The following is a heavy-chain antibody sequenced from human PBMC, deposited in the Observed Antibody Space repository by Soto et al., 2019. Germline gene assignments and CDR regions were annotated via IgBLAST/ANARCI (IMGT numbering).Heavy chain of an antibody. J-gene: IGHJ6*02. CDR2: ISGSGGST. V-gene: IGHV3-23*01. Sequence: GGSLRLSCAASGFTFSSYAMSWVRQAPGKGLEWVSAISGSGGSTYYADSVKGRFTISRDNSKNTLYLQMNSLRAEDKAVYYCAKGPDTAMVSYYYGMDVWGQGTTVTVSS. D-gene: IGHD5-18*01. CDR1: GFTFSSYA. CDR3: AKGPDTAMVSYYYGMDV.